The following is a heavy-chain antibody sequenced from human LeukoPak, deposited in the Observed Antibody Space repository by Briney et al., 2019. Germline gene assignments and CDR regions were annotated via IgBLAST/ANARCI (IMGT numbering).Heavy chain of an antibody. J-gene: IGHJ4*02. CDR3: ARGGYDDY. V-gene: IGHV3-48*02. Sequence: GGSLRLSCAASGFTFSSYSMNWVRQAPGKGLEWVSYISSSSSTIYYADSVKGRFTISRDNAKNSLYLQMNGLRDEDTAGDYCARGGYDDYWGQGTLVTVSS. D-gene: IGHD5-12*01. CDR2: ISSSSSTI. CDR1: GFTFSSYS.